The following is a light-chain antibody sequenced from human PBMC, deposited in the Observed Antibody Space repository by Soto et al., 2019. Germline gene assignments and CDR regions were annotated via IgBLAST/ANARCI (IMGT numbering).Light chain of an antibody. CDR1: QSVSSN. CDR3: QQYNKWPLYT. J-gene: IGKJ2*01. CDR2: GAS. V-gene: IGKV3-15*01. Sequence: EIVMTQSPATLSVSPGERATLSCRASQSVSSNLAWYQQKPGQAPRLLIYGASSRATGIPGRFSGSGSGTEFTLTISSLQSEDFAVYYCQQYNKWPLYTFGQGTKLEIK.